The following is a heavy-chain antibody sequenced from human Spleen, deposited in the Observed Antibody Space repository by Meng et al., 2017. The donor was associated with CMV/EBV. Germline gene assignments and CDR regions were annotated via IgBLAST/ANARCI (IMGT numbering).Heavy chain of an antibody. CDR2: INPNSGDT. CDR3: AREQWRVYSTSSPPVFGAFDI. D-gene: IGHD6-6*01. CDR1: GYTFSAYY. V-gene: IGHV1-2*02. Sequence: ASVKVSCKASGYTFSAYYIHWVRQAPGQGLEWVGWINPNSGDTDYAQKFQGNVTMTRDTSINTVHMELNRLRSDDTAVYYCAREQWRVYSTSSPPVFGAFDIWGQGTMVTVSS. J-gene: IGHJ3*02.